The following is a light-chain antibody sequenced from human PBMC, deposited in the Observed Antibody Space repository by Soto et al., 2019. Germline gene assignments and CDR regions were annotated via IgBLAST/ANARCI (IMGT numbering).Light chain of an antibody. CDR1: SSDVGSYNL. V-gene: IGLV2-23*02. J-gene: IGLJ1*01. Sequence: QSVLTQPASVSGSPGQSITISCTGTSSDVGSYNLVSWYQQHPGKAPKLMIYEVSKRPSGVSNRFSGSKSGNTASLTISGLQAEDEADYYCCSYAGSSTVFGTGPKLTVL. CDR2: EVS. CDR3: CSYAGSSTV.